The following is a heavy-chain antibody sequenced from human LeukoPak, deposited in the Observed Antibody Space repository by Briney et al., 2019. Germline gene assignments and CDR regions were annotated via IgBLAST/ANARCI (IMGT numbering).Heavy chain of an antibody. Sequence: SETLSLTCTVSGGSISSYYWSWIRQPPGKGLEWIGYIFYSGSTNYNPPLKSRVTISVDTSTNQFSLKLSSVTAWDTAVYYCARGPFAHINYIISMGFDYWGQGTLVTVSS. CDR1: GGSISSYY. CDR3: ARGPFAHINYIISMGFDY. CDR2: IFYSGST. D-gene: IGHD4-11*01. J-gene: IGHJ4*02. V-gene: IGHV4-59*01.